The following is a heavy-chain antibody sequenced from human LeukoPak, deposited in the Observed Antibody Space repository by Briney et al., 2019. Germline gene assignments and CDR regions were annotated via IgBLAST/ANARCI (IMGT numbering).Heavy chain of an antibody. CDR2: VSGSGGST. CDR1: GFTFSSYA. J-gene: IGHJ4*02. D-gene: IGHD3-10*01. V-gene: IGHV3-23*01. CDR3: AKDFSPLWFGEFPYYFDY. Sequence: PGGPLRLSCVASGFTFSSYAMSWVRQAPGKGLEWVLAVSGSGGSTYYADSVKGRFTISRDNSKNTLYLQMNSLRAEDTAVYYCAKDFSPLWFGEFPYYFDYWGQGTLVTVSS.